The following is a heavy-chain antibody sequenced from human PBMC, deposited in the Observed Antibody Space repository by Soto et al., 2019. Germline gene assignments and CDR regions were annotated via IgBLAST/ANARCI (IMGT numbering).Heavy chain of an antibody. CDR2: IIPIFGTA. J-gene: IGHJ4*02. V-gene: IGHV1-69*06. CDR1: GGTFSSYA. D-gene: IGHD3-22*01. Sequence: SVKVSCKASGGTFSSYAISWVRQAPGQGLEWMGGIIPIFGTANYAQKFQGRVTITADKSTSTAYMELSSLRSEDTAVYYCAREVTNYYDSSGYNYFDYWGQGTLVTVSS. CDR3: AREVTNYYDSSGYNYFDY.